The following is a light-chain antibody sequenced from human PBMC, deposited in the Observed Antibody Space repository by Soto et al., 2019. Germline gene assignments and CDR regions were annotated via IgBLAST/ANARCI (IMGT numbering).Light chain of an antibody. CDR3: AAWDDRLSAYV. CDR2: DDN. CDR1: SSNIGGNS. V-gene: IGLV1-51*01. J-gene: IGLJ1*01. Sequence: QSVLTQPPSVSAAPGQKVTISCSGSSSNIGGNSVSWYQQLPGTAPKLLIYDDNKRPSGIPDRFSGSKSGTSATLGITGFQTGDEADYYCAAWDDRLSAYVFGTGTKVTVL.